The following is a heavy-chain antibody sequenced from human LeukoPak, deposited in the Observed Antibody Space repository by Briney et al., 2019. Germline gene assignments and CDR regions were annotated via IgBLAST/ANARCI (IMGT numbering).Heavy chain of an antibody. J-gene: IGHJ4*02. D-gene: IGHD2-21*02. CDR1: GFTFRDYN. CDR3: ARTSTDCLDC. V-gene: IGHV3-11*04. CDR2: INTGGGSI. Sequence: GGSLRLSCAASGFTFRDYNMSWIRQAPGKGLEYISYINTGGGSIYYAGSVKGRFTISRDNAKNSLYLQMNNVRAEDTAVYYCARTSTDCLDCWGQGTLVTVSS.